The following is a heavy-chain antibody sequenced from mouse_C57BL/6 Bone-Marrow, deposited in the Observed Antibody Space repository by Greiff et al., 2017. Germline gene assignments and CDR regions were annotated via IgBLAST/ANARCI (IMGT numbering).Heavy chain of an antibody. V-gene: IGHV5-2*01. CDR3: ARQSYDYDHDGYWYFDV. Sequence: DVKLVESGGGLVQPGESLKLSCESNEYEFPSHDMSWVRKTPEKRLELVAAINSDGGSTYYPDTMERRFIISRDNTKKTMYLQMSSLRSEDTALYYCARQSYDYDHDGYWYFDVWGTGTTVTVSS. D-gene: IGHD2-4*01. J-gene: IGHJ1*03. CDR1: EYEFPSHD. CDR2: INSDGGST.